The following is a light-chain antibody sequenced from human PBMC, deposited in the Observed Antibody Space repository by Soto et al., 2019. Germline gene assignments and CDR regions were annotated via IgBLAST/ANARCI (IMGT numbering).Light chain of an antibody. CDR2: AAS. CDR3: QQSYRLPYT. J-gene: IGKJ2*01. V-gene: IGKV1-39*01. Sequence: DIQMAQSPSSLSASVGDRVTITCRASESINTNLNWFQQRPGTAPKLLIFAASGLQSWVPSRFSGSGSGTDFTLTISSLQPEDFGTYFCQQSYRLPYTFGQGTKLEI. CDR1: ESINTN.